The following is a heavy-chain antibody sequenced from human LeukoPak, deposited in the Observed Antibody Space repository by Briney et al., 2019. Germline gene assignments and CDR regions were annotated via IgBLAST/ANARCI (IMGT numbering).Heavy chain of an antibody. V-gene: IGHV3-33*03. D-gene: IGHD2-8*01. J-gene: IGHJ5*02. Sequence: PGGSLRLSCATSGFTFSGYGLHWVRQAPGKGLEWVAVDWYDGTDKDYADSVKGRFTTSRDHSKDTLYLHMNSLRAEDTAVYYCAKATRILYPRVWFDPWGQGTLVTVSS. CDR3: AKATRILYPRVWFDP. CDR2: DWYDGTDK. CDR1: GFTFSGYG.